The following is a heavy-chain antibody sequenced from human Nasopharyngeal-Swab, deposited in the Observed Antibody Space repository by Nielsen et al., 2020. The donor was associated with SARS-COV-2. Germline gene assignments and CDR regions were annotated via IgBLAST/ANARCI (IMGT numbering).Heavy chain of an antibody. CDR1: GYSFTSYW. Sequence: GGSLRLSCKGSGYSFTSYWISWVRQMPGKGLEWMGRIDPSDSYTNYSPSFQGHVTISADKSISTAYLQWSSLKASDTAMYYCARRTVAYCGGDCYSVAFDIWGQGTMVTVSS. CDR3: ARRTVAYCGGDCYSVAFDI. CDR2: IDPSDSYT. D-gene: IGHD2-21*01. V-gene: IGHV5-10-1*01. J-gene: IGHJ3*02.